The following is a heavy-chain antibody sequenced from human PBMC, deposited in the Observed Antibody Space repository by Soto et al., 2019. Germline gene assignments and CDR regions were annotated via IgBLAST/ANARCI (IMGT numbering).Heavy chain of an antibody. CDR2: ISAYNGNT. CDR3: ARDVVVVPAAIRAFDI. Sequence: QVQLVQSGAEVKKPGASVKVSCKASGYTFTSYGISWVRQAPGQGLEWMGWISAYNGNTNYAQKLQGRVTMTTDTSTSTDYRELRSLRSDGTAVYYCARDVVVVPAAIRAFDIWGQGTMVTVSS. V-gene: IGHV1-18*01. D-gene: IGHD2-2*01. CDR1: GYTFTSYG. J-gene: IGHJ3*02.